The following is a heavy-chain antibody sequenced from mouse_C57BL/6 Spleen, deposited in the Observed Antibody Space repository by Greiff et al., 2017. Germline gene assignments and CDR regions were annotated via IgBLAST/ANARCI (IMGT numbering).Heavy chain of an antibody. Sequence: EVKLVESGPELVKPGASVKISCKASGYSFTGYYMNWVKQSPEKSLEWIGEINPSTGGTTYNQKFKAKATLTVDKSSSTAYMQLKSLTSEDSAVYYCAREGGYYYGSSNYFDYWGQGTTLTVSS. CDR2: INPSTGGT. CDR3: AREGGYYYGSSNYFDY. D-gene: IGHD1-1*01. J-gene: IGHJ2*01. CDR1: GYSFTGYY. V-gene: IGHV1-42*01.